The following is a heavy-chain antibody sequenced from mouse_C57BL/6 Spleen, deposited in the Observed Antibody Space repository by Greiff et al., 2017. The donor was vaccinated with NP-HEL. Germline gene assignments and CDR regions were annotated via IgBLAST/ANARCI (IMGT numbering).Heavy chain of an antibody. CDR2: IYPSDSET. CDR3: ARTPPYYYGSSYDPYFDY. V-gene: IGHV1-61*01. Sequence: QVQLQQPGAELVRPGSSVKLSCKASGYTFTSYWMDWVKQRPGQGLEWIGNIYPSDSETHYNQKFKDKATLAVDKSSSTAYMQLSSLTSEDSAVYYCARTPPYYYGSSYDPYFDYWGQGTTLTVSS. D-gene: IGHD1-1*01. J-gene: IGHJ2*01. CDR1: GYTFTSYW.